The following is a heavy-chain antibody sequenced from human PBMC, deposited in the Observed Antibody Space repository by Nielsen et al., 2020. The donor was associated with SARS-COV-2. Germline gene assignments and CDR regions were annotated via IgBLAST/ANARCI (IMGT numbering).Heavy chain of an antibody. J-gene: IGHJ3*01. V-gene: IGHV3-21*01. CDR3: ARDSLLNFAFDL. Sequence: GESLKISCAASGFTFSDYSMYWVRQAPGKGLEWVSYISGSGNYIYYTDSVKGRFTISRDYAKKSLYLQMNSLRAEDTAVYFCARDSLLNFAFDLWGQGTLVTVSS. CDR1: GFTFSDYS. CDR2: ISGSGNYI.